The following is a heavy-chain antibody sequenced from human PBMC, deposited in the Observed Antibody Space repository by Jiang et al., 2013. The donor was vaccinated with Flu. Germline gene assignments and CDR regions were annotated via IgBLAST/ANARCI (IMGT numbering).Heavy chain of an antibody. CDR2: TI. CDR3: ARDDFGNYFFDS. D-gene: IGHD4-11*01. J-gene: IGHJ4*02. Sequence: TIYYADSVKGRFTISRDNAKDSLYLQMHSLRADDTAVYYCARDDFGNYFFDSWGPGTLVTVSS. V-gene: IGHV3-48*03.